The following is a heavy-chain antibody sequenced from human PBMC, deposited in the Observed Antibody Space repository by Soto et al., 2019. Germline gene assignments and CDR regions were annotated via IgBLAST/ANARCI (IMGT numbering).Heavy chain of an antibody. CDR3: AREFKRYSSPPGPLEY. CDR2: ISYSGNT. CDR1: GGSLSSDSYY. V-gene: IGHV4-39*07. Sequence: TSETLSLTCTVSGGSLSSDSYYWGWIRQSPEKGLEWIASISYSGNTYYNPSLKSRFSISVDTSKNQFSLKLSSVTAADTAVYYCAREFKRYSSPPGPLEYWGLGTPVTVSS. D-gene: IGHD6-13*01. J-gene: IGHJ4*02.